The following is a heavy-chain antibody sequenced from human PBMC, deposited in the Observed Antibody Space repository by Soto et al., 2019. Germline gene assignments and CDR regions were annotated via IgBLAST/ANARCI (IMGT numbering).Heavy chain of an antibody. D-gene: IGHD6-6*01. Sequence: PGGSLRLSCAASGFTFGNYAMSWVRRAPGKGLEWVSAISGSGTTTYYADSVKGRFTISRDNSKNTLYLQMNSLRAEDTAVYYCASWYSSSSSSFDYWGQGTLVTVSS. CDR3: ASWYSSSSSSFDY. V-gene: IGHV3-23*01. CDR1: GFTFGNYA. CDR2: ISGSGTTT. J-gene: IGHJ4*02.